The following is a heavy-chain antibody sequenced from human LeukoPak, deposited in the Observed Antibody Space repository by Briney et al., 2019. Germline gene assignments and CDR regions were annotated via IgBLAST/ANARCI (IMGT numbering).Heavy chain of an antibody. D-gene: IGHD3-22*01. J-gene: IGHJ6*02. V-gene: IGHV1-46*01. Sequence: ASVKVSCKVSGYTFTSYYMHWVRQAPGQGLEWMGIINPSGGSTSYAQKFQGRVTMTRDTSTNTVYMELSSLKSEDTAMYYCARPLYYYDSSGYSYGRGMDYYYGMDVWGQGTTVTVSS. CDR3: ARPLYYYDSSGYSYGRGMDYYYGMDV. CDR1: GYTFTSYY. CDR2: INPSGGST.